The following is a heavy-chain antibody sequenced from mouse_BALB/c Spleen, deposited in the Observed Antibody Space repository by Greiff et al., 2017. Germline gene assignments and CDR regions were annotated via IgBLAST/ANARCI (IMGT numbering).Heavy chain of an antibody. CDR1: GFNIKDYY. Sequence: EVQLQQSGAELVRPGALVKLSCKASGFNIKDYYMHWVKQRPEQGLEWIGWIDPENGNTIYDPKFQGKASITADTSSNTAYLQLSSLTSEDTAVYYCARHYYGSSSAYWGQGTTLTVSS. V-gene: IGHV14-1*02. D-gene: IGHD1-1*01. CDR2: IDPENGNT. J-gene: IGHJ2*01. CDR3: ARHYYGSSSAY.